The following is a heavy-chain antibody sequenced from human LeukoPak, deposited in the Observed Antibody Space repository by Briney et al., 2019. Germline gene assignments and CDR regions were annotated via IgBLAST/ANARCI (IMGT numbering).Heavy chain of an antibody. D-gene: IGHD3-9*01. CDR3: AKGSDYDILTGQDAFDI. Sequence: GGSLRLSCAASGFTFSSFGMHWVRQAPGKGLEWVAVIWYDGSNKYYADPVKGRFTISRGNSKNTLYLQMNSLRAEDTAVYYCAKGSDYDILTGQDAFDIWGQGTMVTVSS. V-gene: IGHV3-33*06. CDR1: GFTFSSFG. J-gene: IGHJ3*02. CDR2: IWYDGSNK.